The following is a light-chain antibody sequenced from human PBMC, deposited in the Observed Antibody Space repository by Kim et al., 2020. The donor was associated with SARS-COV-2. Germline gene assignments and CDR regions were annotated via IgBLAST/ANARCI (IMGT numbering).Light chain of an antibody. Sequence: SALTQPASVSGSPGQSITLSCTGTSSDVGGYDYVSWYQQHPGKAPKLIIYVVTTRPSGVSTRFSGSKSGNTASLTISALQAEDEADYYCSSYTTGSTLVFGGGTQLTVL. CDR1: SSDVGGYDY. J-gene: IGLJ2*01. CDR2: VVT. CDR3: SSYTTGSTLV. V-gene: IGLV2-14*03.